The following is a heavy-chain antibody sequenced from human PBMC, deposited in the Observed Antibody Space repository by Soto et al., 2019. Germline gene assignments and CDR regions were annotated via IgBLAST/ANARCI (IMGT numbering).Heavy chain of an antibody. D-gene: IGHD3-3*01. V-gene: IGHV1-3*01. CDR1: GYSFSSYS. Sequence: VKVSCKASGYSFSSYSINWVRQAPGQRPEWMGWIIAGNGNTRYSQNFQGRVTFTSDPSATTVYMDLSSLGSEDTALYYCARDKGGVTSNPVFDYWGQGTLVTVSS. CDR2: IIAGNGNT. CDR3: ARDKGGVTSNPVFDY. J-gene: IGHJ4*02.